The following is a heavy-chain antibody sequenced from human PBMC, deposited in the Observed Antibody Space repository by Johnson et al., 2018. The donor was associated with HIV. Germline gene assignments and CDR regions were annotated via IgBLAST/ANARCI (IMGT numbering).Heavy chain of an antibody. Sequence: VQLVESGGGLVQPGGSLRLSCAASGFTVSSNYMSWVHQAPGKGLEWVSVIYSGGSTYYADSVKGRFTISRDNSKNTLDLQMNSLRAEDTAVYYCAKEVPVYSYGYYDAFDIWGQGTMVTVSS. CDR1: GFTVSSNY. CDR2: IYSGGST. J-gene: IGHJ3*02. CDR3: AKEVPVYSYGYYDAFDI. V-gene: IGHV3-66*02. D-gene: IGHD5-18*01.